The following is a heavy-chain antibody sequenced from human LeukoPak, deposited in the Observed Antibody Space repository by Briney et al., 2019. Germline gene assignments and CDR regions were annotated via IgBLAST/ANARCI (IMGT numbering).Heavy chain of an antibody. CDR1: GGSISSYY. CDR3: ARGAVVVPAAMGIGNWFDP. Sequence: SETLSLTCTVSGGSISSYYWSWLRQPPGKGLEWIGYIYYSGSTNYNPSLKRRVTISVDTSKNQFSLKLSSVTAADTAVYYCARGAVVVPAAMGIGNWFDPWGQGTLVTVSS. D-gene: IGHD2-2*01. V-gene: IGHV4-59*01. J-gene: IGHJ5*02. CDR2: IYYSGST.